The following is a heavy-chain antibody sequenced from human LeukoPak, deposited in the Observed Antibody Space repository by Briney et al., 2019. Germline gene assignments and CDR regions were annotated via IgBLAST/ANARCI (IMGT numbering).Heavy chain of an antibody. Sequence: GGPLRLSCAASGFTFSSYSMNWVRQAPGKGLEWVSSISSSSSYIYYADSVKGRFTISRDNAKNSLYLQMNSLRAEDTAVYYCATSGIAVAGPLPLWGQGTLVTVSS. CDR1: GFTFSSYS. D-gene: IGHD6-19*01. V-gene: IGHV3-21*01. CDR3: ATSGIAVAGPLPL. CDR2: ISSSSSYI. J-gene: IGHJ4*02.